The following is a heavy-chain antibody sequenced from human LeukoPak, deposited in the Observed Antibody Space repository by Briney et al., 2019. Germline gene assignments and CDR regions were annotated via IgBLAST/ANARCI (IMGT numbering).Heavy chain of an antibody. V-gene: IGHV4-38-2*02. CDR2: INHSGST. D-gene: IGHD6-13*01. Sequence: SETLSLTCTVSYYSINSGYYWGWIRQPPGKGLEWIGEINHSGSTNYNPSLKSRVTISVDTSKNQFSLKLSSVTAADTAVYYCARHYIAAAGYYYYYYMDVWGKGTTVTISS. CDR1: YYSINSGYY. J-gene: IGHJ6*03. CDR3: ARHYIAAAGYYYYYYMDV.